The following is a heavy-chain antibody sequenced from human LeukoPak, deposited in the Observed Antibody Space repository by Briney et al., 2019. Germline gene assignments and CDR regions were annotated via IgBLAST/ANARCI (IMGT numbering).Heavy chain of an antibody. CDR2: INPKRGDT. V-gene: IGHV1-2*02. J-gene: IGHJ4*02. D-gene: IGHD6-13*01. CDR1: GYTFTGYY. CDR3: VTRSWLAY. Sequence: ASVKVSCKASGYTFTGYYVHWVRQAPGQGREFMGWINPKRGDTNYAQKLQGGDTITRDTIIRTGYMYEGRLRFDDTAVYYCVTRSWLAYWGQGTLVTVSS.